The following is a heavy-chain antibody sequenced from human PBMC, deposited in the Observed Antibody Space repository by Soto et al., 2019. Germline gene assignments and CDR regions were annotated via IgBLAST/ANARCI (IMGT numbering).Heavy chain of an antibody. CDR3: ARSSLGAYDY. J-gene: IGHJ4*02. D-gene: IGHD3-10*01. CDR2: IKQDGSER. V-gene: IGHV3-7*01. CDR1: GFTFSDHW. Sequence: DVQLVESGGDLVQPGESLRLSCAASGFTFSDHWMNWVRQAPGKGLEWVANIKQDGSERYYVDSVKGRFTISRDNAKKSLYLQMNSLRAEDTAVYACARSSLGAYDYWGQGTLVTVSS.